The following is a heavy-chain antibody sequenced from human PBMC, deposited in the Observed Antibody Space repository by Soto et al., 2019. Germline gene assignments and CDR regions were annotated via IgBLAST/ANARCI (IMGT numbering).Heavy chain of an antibody. D-gene: IGHD3-3*01. CDR2: IVVGSGNT. J-gene: IGHJ4*02. Sequence: SVKVSCKASGFTFTSSAVQWVRQARGQRLEWIGWIVVGSGNTNYAQKFQERVTITRDMSTSTAYMELSSLRSEDTAVYYCARPPRDLWSGYSTYFDYWGQGTLVTVSS. CDR3: ARPPRDLWSGYSTYFDY. CDR1: GFTFTSSA. V-gene: IGHV1-58*01.